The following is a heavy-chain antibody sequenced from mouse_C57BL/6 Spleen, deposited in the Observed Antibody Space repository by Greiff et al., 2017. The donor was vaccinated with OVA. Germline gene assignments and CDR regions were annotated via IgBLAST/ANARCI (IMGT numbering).Heavy chain of an antibody. CDR1: GYSITSGYY. CDR2: ISYDGSN. CDR3: ARYAGGFAY. V-gene: IGHV3-6*01. J-gene: IGHJ3*01. Sequence: EVQLQESGPGLVKPSQSLSLTCSVTGYSITSGYYWNWIRQFPGNKLEWMGYISYDGSNNYNPSLKNRISITRDTSQNQFFLKLNSVTTEDTAPHFCARYAGGFAYWGQGTLVTVSA. D-gene: IGHD6-5*01.